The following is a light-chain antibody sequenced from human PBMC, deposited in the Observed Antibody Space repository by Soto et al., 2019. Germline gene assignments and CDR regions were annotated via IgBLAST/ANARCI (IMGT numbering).Light chain of an antibody. CDR1: QSLLHSNGNTY. Sequence: DIVMTQSPLSLPVTPGEPASISCRSSQSLLHSNGNTYLDWYLQKPGQSPQLLLYLASNRASGVPDRFSGSGSGTDFTLKISRVEAEDVGVYYCMQALQTPITFGQGTRLEIK. V-gene: IGKV2-28*01. J-gene: IGKJ5*01. CDR3: MQALQTPIT. CDR2: LAS.